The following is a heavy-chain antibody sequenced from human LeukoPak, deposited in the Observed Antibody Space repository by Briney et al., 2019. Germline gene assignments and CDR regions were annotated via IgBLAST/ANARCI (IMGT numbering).Heavy chain of an antibody. Sequence: GGALRLSCAASGFTFSSYAMSWVRQAPGKGVGWVSAISGSGGSTYYADSVKGRFTISRDNSKNTLYLQTNSLRAEDTAVYYCAKDLNDLLSGYFDYWGQGTLVTVSS. V-gene: IGHV3-23*01. CDR3: AKDLNDLLSGYFDY. CDR1: GFTFSSYA. J-gene: IGHJ4*02. CDR2: ISGSGGST. D-gene: IGHD1-1*01.